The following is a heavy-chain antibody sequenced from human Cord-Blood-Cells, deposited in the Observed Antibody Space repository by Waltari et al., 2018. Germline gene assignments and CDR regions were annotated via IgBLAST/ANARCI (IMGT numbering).Heavy chain of an antibody. Sequence: QVQLQESGPGLVKPSQTLSLTCTVSGGSISSGGYYWSWIRQHPGKGLEWIGYIYYSGGTYYNPSLTSRVTIAVDTSKNQFSLKLSSVTAADTAVYYCAGEQPDDAFDIWGQGTMVTVSS. J-gene: IGHJ3*02. D-gene: IGHD1-1*01. CDR1: GGSISSGGYY. V-gene: IGHV4-31*03. CDR3: AGEQPDDAFDI. CDR2: IYYSGGT.